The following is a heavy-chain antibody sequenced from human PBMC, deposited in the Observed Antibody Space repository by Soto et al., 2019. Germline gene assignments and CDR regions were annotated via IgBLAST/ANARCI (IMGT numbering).Heavy chain of an antibody. CDR2: ISSNGGST. CDR1: GFTFSSYA. V-gene: IGHV3-64D*08. CDR3: VKLLSYYYDSSGYYYGNY. D-gene: IGHD3-22*01. Sequence: GGSLRLSCSASGFTFSSYAMHWVRQAPGKGLEYVSAISSNGGSTYYADSVKGRFTISRDNSKNTLYLQMSSLRAEDTAVYYCVKLLSYYYDSSGYYYGNYWGQGTLVTVSS. J-gene: IGHJ4*02.